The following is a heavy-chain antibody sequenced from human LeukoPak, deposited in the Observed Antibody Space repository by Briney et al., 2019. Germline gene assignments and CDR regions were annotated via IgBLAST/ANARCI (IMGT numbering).Heavy chain of an antibody. CDR1: GFTFSSYS. CDR3: ARDGIVVVTSA. CDR2: ISSSSYI. J-gene: IGHJ4*02. V-gene: IGHV3-21*01. D-gene: IGHD2-21*02. Sequence: GGSLRLSCAASGFTFSSYSMNWVRQAPGKGLEWVSSISSSSYIYYADSVKGRFTISRDNAKNSLYLQMNSLRAEDTAVYYCARDGIVVVTSAGGQGTLVTVSS.